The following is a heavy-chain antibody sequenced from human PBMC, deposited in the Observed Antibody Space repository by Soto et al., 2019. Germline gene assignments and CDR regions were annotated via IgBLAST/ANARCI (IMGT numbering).Heavy chain of an antibody. Sequence: QVQLVESGGGVVQPERSLRLSCEASGFIFSSYGMHWVRQAPGKGLEWVAVVSHDGSNKKYVDSVEGRFTSSRDNSKXXXXXXXXXXXXXXXXXXXXXXXXXXXXSSGYYIFDYWGQGTLVTVSS. CDR3: XXXXXXXXSSGYYIFDY. CDR2: VSHDGSNK. CDR1: GFIFSSYG. D-gene: IGHD3-22*01. J-gene: IGHJ4*02. V-gene: IGHV3-30*03.